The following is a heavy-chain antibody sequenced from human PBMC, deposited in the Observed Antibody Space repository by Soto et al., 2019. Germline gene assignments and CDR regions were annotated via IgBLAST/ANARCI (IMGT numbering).Heavy chain of an antibody. CDR2: ISSSSTYI. J-gene: IGHJ1*01. D-gene: IGHD1-26*01. V-gene: IGHV3-21*01. Sequence: VGSLRVSCAASGFTFSSYSMNWVRQAPGKGLEWVSSISSSSTYIYYADSVKGRFTISRDNARNSLHLQMNSLRAEDTAVYYCARDPSDLWEPDQYFLHWGQGTLVTVSS. CDR1: GFTFSSYS. CDR3: ARDPSDLWEPDQYFLH.